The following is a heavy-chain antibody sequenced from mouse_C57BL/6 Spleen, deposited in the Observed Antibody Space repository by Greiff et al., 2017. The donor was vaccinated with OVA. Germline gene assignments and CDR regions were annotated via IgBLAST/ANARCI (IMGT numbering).Heavy chain of an antibody. CDR2: IYPGSGNT. CDR3: ARLGTTVVARYFDY. J-gene: IGHJ2*01. Sequence: VQLQQSGAELVRPGASVKLSCKASGYTFTDYYINWVKQRPGQGLEWIARIYPGSGNTYYNEKFKGKATLTAEKSSSTAYMQLSSLTSGDSAVYFCARLGTTVVARYFDYWGQGTTLTVSS. CDR1: GYTFTDYY. V-gene: IGHV1-76*01. D-gene: IGHD1-1*01.